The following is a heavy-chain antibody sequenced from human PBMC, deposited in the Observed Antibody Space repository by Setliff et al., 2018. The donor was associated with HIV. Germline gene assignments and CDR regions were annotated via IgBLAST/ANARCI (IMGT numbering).Heavy chain of an antibody. CDR3: ASALGGYSGYLNY. J-gene: IGHJ4*02. CDR1: GFPVNNKY. D-gene: IGHD5-12*01. Sequence: PGGSLRLSCAASGFPVNNKYMSWVRQAPGKGLGCVSFISSGGSTFYADSVKGRFTISRDNSKNTLHLRMNSLRSDDTAVYYCASALGGYSGYLNYWGQGTLVTVSS. CDR2: ISSGGST. V-gene: IGHV3-53*05.